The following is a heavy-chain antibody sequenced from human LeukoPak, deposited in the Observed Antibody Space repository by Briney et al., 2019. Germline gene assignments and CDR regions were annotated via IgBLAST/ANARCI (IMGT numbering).Heavy chain of an antibody. CDR1: GYTLTELS. D-gene: IGHD2-2*02. CDR3: ARLPNGEYCSSTSCYTDY. V-gene: IGHV1-24*01. Sequence: ASVKVSCKVSGYTLTELSMHWVRQAPGKGLEWMGGFDPEDGETIYAQKFQGRVTMTEDTSTDTAYMELSSLRSEDTAVYYCARLPNGEYCSSTSCYTDYWGQGTLVTVSS. J-gene: IGHJ4*02. CDR2: FDPEDGET.